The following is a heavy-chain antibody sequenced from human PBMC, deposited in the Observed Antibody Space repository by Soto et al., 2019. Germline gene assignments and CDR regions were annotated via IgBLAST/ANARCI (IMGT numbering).Heavy chain of an antibody. Sequence: PGGSLRLSCAASGFTFSSYWMSWVRQAPGRGLEWMANIKYDGSEKYYVDSVKGRLTISRDNAKNSLYLQMNSLRAEDTAVYYCASSPHKDSRADDWGQGALDTDS. V-gene: IGHV3-7*03. CDR1: GFTFSSYW. D-gene: IGHD3-22*01. CDR2: IKYDGSEK. CDR3: ASSPHKDSRADD. J-gene: IGHJ4*02.